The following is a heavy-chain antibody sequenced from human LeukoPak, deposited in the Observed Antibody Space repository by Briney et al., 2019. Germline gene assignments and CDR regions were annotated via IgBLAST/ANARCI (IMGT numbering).Heavy chain of an antibody. V-gene: IGHV4-4*02. CDR3: ASTRGTYYYYYYMDV. D-gene: IGHD2-8*02. J-gene: IGHJ6*03. CDR2: IYYSGST. Sequence: SETLSLTCAVSGGSISSSNWWSWIRQPPGKGLEWIGSIYYSGSTYYNPSLKSRVTISVDTSKNQFSLKLSSVTAADTAVYYCASTRGTYYYYYYMDVWGKGTTVTVSS. CDR1: GGSISSSNW.